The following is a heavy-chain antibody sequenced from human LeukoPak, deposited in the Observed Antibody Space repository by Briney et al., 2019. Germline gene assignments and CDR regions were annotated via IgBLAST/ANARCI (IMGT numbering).Heavy chain of an antibody. CDR2: IYYSGST. CDR1: GGSISSSSYY. V-gene: IGHV4-39*07. D-gene: IGHD3-10*01. CDR3: ARAPGLAIWFGELLPPPDAFDI. J-gene: IGHJ3*02. Sequence: SETLSLTCTVSGGSISSSSYYWGWIRQPPGKGLEWIGSIYYSGSTYYNPSLKSRVTISVDTSKNQFSLKLCSVTAADTAVYYYARAPGLAIWFGELLPPPDAFDIWGQGTMVTVSS.